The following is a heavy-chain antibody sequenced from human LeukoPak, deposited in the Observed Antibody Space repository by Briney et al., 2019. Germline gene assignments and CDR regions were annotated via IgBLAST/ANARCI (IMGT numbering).Heavy chain of an antibody. CDR3: ARERYGDFGFDY. J-gene: IGHJ4*02. CDR1: GFTFSSYA. CDR2: ISYDGSNK. D-gene: IGHD4-17*01. V-gene: IGHV3-30-3*01. Sequence: GGSLRLSCAASGFTFSSYAMLWVRQAPGKGLEWVAVISYDGSNKYYADSVKGRFTISRDNSKNTLYLQMNSLRAEDTAVYYCARERYGDFGFDYWGQGTLVTVSS.